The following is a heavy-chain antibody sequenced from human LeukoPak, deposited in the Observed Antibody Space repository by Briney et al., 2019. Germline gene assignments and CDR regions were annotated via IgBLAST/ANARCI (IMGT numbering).Heavy chain of an antibody. CDR1: GGSISSSSYY. CDR2: IYYSGST. J-gene: IGHJ1*01. D-gene: IGHD2-15*01. V-gene: IGHV4-39*01. CDR3: ARHDCSGGSCLYSYGPKYFQH. Sequence: SETLSLTCTVSGGSISSSSYYWGWIRQPPGKGLEWIGSIYYSGSTYYNPSLKSRVTISVDTSKNQFSLKLSSVTAADTAVYYCARHDCSGGSCLYSYGPKYFQHWGQGTLVTVSS.